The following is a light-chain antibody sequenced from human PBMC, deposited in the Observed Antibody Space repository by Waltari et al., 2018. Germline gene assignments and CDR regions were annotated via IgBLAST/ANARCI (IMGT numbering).Light chain of an antibody. CDR2: SIN. V-gene: IGLV1-44*01. CDR1: SSNIGSNT. J-gene: IGLJ3*02. CDR3: TTWDDSLNGRV. Sequence: QSVLTQPPSASGTPGQRVNISCSGSSSNIGSNTVNWYQQLPGTAPKLLIYSINQRPSGVPDRFSGSKSDTSASLAISGLQSEDEADYYCTTWDDSLNGRVFGGGTKLTVL.